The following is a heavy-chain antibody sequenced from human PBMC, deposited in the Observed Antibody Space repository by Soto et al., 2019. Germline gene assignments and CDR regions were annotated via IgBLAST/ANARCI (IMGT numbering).Heavy chain of an antibody. D-gene: IGHD2-2*01. CDR1: GGSFSGYY. V-gene: IGHV4-34*01. CDR2: INHSGST. CDR3: ARLVDPGHFDY. Sequence: SETLSLTXAVYGGSFSGYYWSWIRQPPGKGLEWIGEINHSGSTNYNPSLKSRVTISVDTSKNQFSLKLSSVTAADTAVYYCARLVDPGHFDYWGQGTLVTVSS. J-gene: IGHJ4*02.